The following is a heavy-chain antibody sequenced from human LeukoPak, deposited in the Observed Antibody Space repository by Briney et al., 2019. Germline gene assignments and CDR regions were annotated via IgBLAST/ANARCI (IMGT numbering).Heavy chain of an antibody. V-gene: IGHV3-23*01. Sequence: GGSLRLSCAVSGITLSNYGMTWVRQAPGKGLEWVAGISDSGGSTNYADSVKGRFTISRDNPKNTLYLQMNSLRAEDTAVYFCAKEFPYYDILTGYLVTDSYFDYWGQGTLVTVSS. CDR3: AKEFPYYDILTGYLVTDSYFDY. CDR2: ISDSGGST. J-gene: IGHJ4*02. CDR1: GITLSNYG. D-gene: IGHD3-9*01.